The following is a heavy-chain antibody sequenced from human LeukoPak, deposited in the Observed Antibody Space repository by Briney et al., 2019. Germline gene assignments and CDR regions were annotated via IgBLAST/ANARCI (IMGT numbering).Heavy chain of an antibody. CDR1: GFTVRSNY. J-gene: IGHJ4*02. V-gene: IGHV3-30*18. CDR3: AKDQLSYDSSGYADY. CDR2: ISYDGSNK. D-gene: IGHD3-22*01. Sequence: GGSLRLSCGASGFTVRSNYMSWVRQAPGKGLEWVAVISYDGSNKYYADSVKGRFTISRDSSKNTLYLQMNSLRAEDTAVYYCAKDQLSYDSSGYADYWGQGTLVTVSS.